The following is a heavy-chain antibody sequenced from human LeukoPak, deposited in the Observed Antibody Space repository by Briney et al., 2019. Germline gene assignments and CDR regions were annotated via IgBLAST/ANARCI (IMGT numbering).Heavy chain of an antibody. V-gene: IGHV4-59*01. D-gene: IGHD6-13*01. CDR3: ARNSSSSWGYYSMDV. CDR2: ISNSGNT. J-gene: IGHJ6*03. CDR1: GDSISSYY. Sequence: SETLSLTCIVSGDSISSYYWSWIRQPPGKGLEWIGYISNSGNTNYNPSLKSRVTISVDTSKNQFSLKLTSVTAADTAVYYCARNSSSSWGYYSMDVWGKGTTVTVSS.